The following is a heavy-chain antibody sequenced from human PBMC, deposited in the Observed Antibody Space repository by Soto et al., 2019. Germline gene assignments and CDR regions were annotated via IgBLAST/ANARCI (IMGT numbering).Heavy chain of an antibody. CDR1: GGTFSSYA. J-gene: IGHJ4*02. Sequence: SVKVSCKASGGTFSSYAISWVRQAPGQGLEWMGGIIPIFGTANYAQKFQGRVMITADESTSTAYMELSSLRSEDTAVYYCARSGYYDSSGYYFDYWGQGTLVTVSS. D-gene: IGHD3-22*01. V-gene: IGHV1-69*13. CDR2: IIPIFGTA. CDR3: ARSGYYDSSGYYFDY.